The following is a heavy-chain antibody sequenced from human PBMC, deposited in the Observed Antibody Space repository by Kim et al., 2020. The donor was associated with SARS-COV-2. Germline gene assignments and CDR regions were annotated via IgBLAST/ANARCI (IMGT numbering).Heavy chain of an antibody. CDR1: GDSVSSNSAA. Sequence: SQTLSLTCAISGDSVSSNSAAWNWIRQSPSRGLEWLGRTYYRSKWYNDYAVSVKSRITINPDTSKNQFSLQLNSVTPEDTAVYYCAREGTYSSSWGGWFDPWGQGTLVTVSS. J-gene: IGHJ5*02. CDR3: AREGTYSSSWGGWFDP. D-gene: IGHD6-13*01. CDR2: TYYRSKWYN. V-gene: IGHV6-1*01.